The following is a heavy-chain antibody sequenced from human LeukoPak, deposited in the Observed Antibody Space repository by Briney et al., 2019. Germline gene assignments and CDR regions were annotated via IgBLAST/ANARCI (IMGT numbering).Heavy chain of an antibody. CDR2: IIPIFGTA. CDR3: ARDETKYYYDSSGYYLDY. V-gene: IGHV1-69*01. J-gene: IGHJ4*02. Sequence: ASVKVSCKASGGTFSSYAISWVRQAPGQGLEWTGGIIPIFGTANYAQKFQGRVTITADESTSTAHMELSSLRSEDTAVYYCARDETKYYYDSSGYYLDYWGQGTLVTVSS. CDR1: GGTFSSYA. D-gene: IGHD3-22*01.